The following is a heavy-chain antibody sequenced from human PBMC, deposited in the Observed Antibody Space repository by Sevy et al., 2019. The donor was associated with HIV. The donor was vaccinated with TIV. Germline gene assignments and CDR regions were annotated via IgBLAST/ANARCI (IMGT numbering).Heavy chain of an antibody. CDR3: AKLPNLYASSWYGYFDY. D-gene: IGHD6-13*01. J-gene: IGHJ4*02. CDR2: ISGSGGTI. Sequence: GGSLRLSCTASGFTFSSYAMSWVRQAPGKGLEWVSVISGSGGTIEDADSVKGRFTISRDNSKNTLYLQMNSLRAEDTAVYYCAKLPNLYASSWYGYFDYWGQGTLVTVSS. V-gene: IGHV3-23*01. CDR1: GFTFSSYA.